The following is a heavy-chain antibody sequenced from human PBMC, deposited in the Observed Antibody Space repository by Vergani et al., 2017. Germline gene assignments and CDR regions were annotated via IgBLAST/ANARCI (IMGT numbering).Heavy chain of an antibody. J-gene: IGHJ5*02. V-gene: IGHV4-59*01. CDR2: IYYSGST. CDR3: ARLTTWCNWFDP. CDR1: GGSISSYY. D-gene: IGHD4/OR15-4a*01. Sequence: QVQLQESGPGLVKPSETLSLTCTVSGGSISSYYWRWIRQPPGKGLEWIGYIYYSGSTNYNPSLKSRVTISVDTSKNQFSLKLSSVTAADTAVYYCARLTTWCNWFDPWGQGTLVTVSS.